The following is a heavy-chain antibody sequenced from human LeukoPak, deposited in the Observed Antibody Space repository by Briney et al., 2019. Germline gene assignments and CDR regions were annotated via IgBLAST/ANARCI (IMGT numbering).Heavy chain of an antibody. D-gene: IGHD1-26*01. V-gene: IGHV4-59*08. CDR3: ARLSVSGSNTLFDY. CDR1: GGSISSYY. J-gene: IGHJ4*02. Sequence: SETLSLTCTVSGGSISSYYWSWIRQPPGKGLEWIGYIYYSGSTNYYPSLKSRVTISVDTSKNQFSLKLSSVTAADTAVYYCARLSVSGSNTLFDYWGQGTLVTVSS. CDR2: IYYSGST.